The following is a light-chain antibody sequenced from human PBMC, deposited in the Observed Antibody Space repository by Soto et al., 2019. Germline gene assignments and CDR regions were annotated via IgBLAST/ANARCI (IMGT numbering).Light chain of an antibody. Sequence: EIMMTQSPATLSVFPGERATLSCRASQSVSNNLAWYQQKPGQAPRLLIYYASTRATGIPARFSGSGSGTEFTLTISSLQSEDFALYYCQQYKNWPPITFGQGTRLEIK. V-gene: IGKV3-15*01. CDR1: QSVSNN. CDR2: YAS. CDR3: QQYKNWPPIT. J-gene: IGKJ5*01.